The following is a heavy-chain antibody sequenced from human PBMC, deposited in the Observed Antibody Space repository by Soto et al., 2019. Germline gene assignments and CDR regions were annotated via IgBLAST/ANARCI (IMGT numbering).Heavy chain of an antibody. CDR1: GDTFHRHA. D-gene: IGHD2-21*01. Sequence: QVQLVQSGAEVKKPGSSVKVSCKGSGDTFHRHALSWVRQAPGQGLEWMGGIIPMFGTANYAQKFQGRVTITADTSTSTAYMELSSLRFEDTAVYYCAIGSVVVMGAATGGLIYWGQGALVTVSS. CDR2: IIPMFGTA. V-gene: IGHV1-69*06. J-gene: IGHJ4*02. CDR3: AIGSVVVMGAATGGLIY.